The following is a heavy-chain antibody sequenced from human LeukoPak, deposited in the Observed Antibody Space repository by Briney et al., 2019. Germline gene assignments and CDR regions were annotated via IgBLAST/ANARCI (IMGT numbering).Heavy chain of an antibody. J-gene: IGHJ4*02. CDR1: GFTFSSYG. Sequence: GGSLRLSFAASGFTFSSYGMHWVRQAPGKGLEWVAVISYDGSNKYYADSVKGRFTISRDNSKNTLYLQMNSLRAEDTAVYYRAKIPGYDSSGYYYGPPDWGQGTLVTVCS. V-gene: IGHV3-30*18. D-gene: IGHD3-22*01. CDR2: ISYDGSNK. CDR3: AKIPGYDSSGYYYGPPD.